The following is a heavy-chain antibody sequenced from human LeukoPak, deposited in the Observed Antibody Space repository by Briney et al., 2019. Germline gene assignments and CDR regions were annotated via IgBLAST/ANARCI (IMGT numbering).Heavy chain of an antibody. D-gene: IGHD3-22*01. CDR3: ARTAYDSSDFYRFDY. J-gene: IGHJ4*02. Sequence: ASETLSLTCAVSGGSISSGDYSWSWIRQPPGEGLEWIGFIYNSGNTYYNPSLKSRVTLSVDTSKNQFSLNLSSVTAADTAVYYCARTAYDSSDFYRFDYWGQGTLVTVSS. CDR1: GGSISSGDYS. CDR2: IYNSGNT. V-gene: IGHV4-30-4*07.